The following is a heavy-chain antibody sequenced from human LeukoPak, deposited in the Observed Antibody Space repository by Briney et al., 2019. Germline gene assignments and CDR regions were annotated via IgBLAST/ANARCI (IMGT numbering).Heavy chain of an antibody. CDR3: AREAYYYDSSGYVHDAFDI. Sequence: GGSLRLSCAAVGFSFVIYRINWVRQAPGKGLEWVSSISSRSSYIYHADSVKGRFTISRDNAKNSLYLQMNSLRAGHTAGCLCAREAYYYDSSGYVHDAFDIWGQGTVVTVSS. D-gene: IGHD3-22*01. V-gene: IGHV3-21*04. J-gene: IGHJ3*02. CDR2: ISSRSSYI. CDR1: GFSFVIYR.